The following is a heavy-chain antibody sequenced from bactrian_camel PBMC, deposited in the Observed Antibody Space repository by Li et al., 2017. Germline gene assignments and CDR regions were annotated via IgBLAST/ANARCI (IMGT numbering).Heavy chain of an antibody. J-gene: IGHJ4*01. CDR1: VGCRYC. CDR2: ILNDGTT. V-gene: IGHV3S53*01. Sequence: QLVESGGGSVQPGGSLRLSCAASVGCRYCMGWFRQAPGKVREALATILNDGTTTYAGAVKGRFTVSKDNNILHLQMNCLKLEDTAMYYCAADAGLWYEGRCKHQGGSGLHSLGPGDPGHRL. D-gene: IGHD2*01.